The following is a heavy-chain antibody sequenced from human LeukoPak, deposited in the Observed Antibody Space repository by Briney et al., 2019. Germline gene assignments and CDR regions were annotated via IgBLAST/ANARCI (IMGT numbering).Heavy chain of an antibody. CDR2: INHSGST. CDR1: GGSFSGYY. J-gene: IGHJ6*02. Sequence: SETLSLTCAVYGGSFSGYYWSWIRQPPGKGLEWIGEINHSGSTNYNPSLKSRVTISVDTSKNQFSLKLSSVTAADTAVYYCARVPYGRGYSYGSRDYYYVMDVWGQGTTVTVSS. CDR3: ARVPYGRGYSYGSRDYYYVMDV. D-gene: IGHD5-18*01. V-gene: IGHV4-34*01.